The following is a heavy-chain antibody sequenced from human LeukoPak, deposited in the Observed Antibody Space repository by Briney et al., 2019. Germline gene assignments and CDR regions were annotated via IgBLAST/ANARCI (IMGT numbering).Heavy chain of an antibody. J-gene: IGHJ3*02. Sequence: GGSLRLSCAASGFTFSSYAMHWVRQAPGKGLEWVAVISYDGSNKYYADSVKGRFTISRDNSKNTLYLQMSSLRAEDTAVYYCARVGLGPDFWSGYYTPFDAFDIWGQGTMVTVSS. V-gene: IGHV3-30*15. CDR1: GFTFSSYA. D-gene: IGHD3-3*01. CDR2: ISYDGSNK. CDR3: ARVGLGPDFWSGYYTPFDAFDI.